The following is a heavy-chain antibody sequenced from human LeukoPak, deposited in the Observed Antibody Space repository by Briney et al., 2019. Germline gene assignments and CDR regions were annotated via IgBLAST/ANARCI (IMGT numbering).Heavy chain of an antibody. CDR1: GFTFSIYT. V-gene: IGHV3-21*01. CDR3: ARDLAWGAY. D-gene: IGHD4/OR15-4a*01. CDR2: ITSSSSSI. J-gene: IGHJ4*02. Sequence: GVSLRLSCVASGFTFSIYTMSWVRQAPGKGLEWVSSITSSSSSIYSADSVKGRLTISRDNAKNSLYLEMNSLRDEDTAVYYCARDLAWGAYWGQGTLVTVSS.